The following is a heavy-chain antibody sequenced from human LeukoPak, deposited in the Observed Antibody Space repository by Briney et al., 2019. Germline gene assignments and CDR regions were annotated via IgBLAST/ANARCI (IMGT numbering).Heavy chain of an antibody. CDR3: ARAAVVN. V-gene: IGHV3-30*03. CDR2: ISYDGSNK. D-gene: IGHD4-23*01. Sequence: GGSLRLSCAASGFTFSSYGMHWVRQAPGKGLEWVAVISYDGSNKYYADSVKGRFTISRDNSKNSLYLQMNSLRAEDTAVYYCARAAVVNWGQGTLVTVSS. J-gene: IGHJ4*02. CDR1: GFTFSSYG.